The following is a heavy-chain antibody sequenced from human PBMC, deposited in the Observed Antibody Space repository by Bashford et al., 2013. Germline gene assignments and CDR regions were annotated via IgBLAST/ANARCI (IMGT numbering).Heavy chain of an antibody. Sequence: WVRQAPGQGLEWMGWMNPNSGNTGYAQKFQGRVTMTRNTSISTAYMELSSLRSEDTAVYYCARGVAYYYYYMDVWGKGTTVTVSS. CDR2: MNPNSGNT. D-gene: IGHD5-12*01. V-gene: IGHV1-8*01. J-gene: IGHJ6*03. CDR3: ARGVAYYYYYMDV.